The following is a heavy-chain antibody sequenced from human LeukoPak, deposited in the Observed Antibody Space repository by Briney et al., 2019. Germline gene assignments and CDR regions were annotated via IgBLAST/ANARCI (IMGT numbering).Heavy chain of an antibody. Sequence: ASVKVSCKASGYTFTGYYMHWVRQAPGQGLEWMGWINPNSGGTNYAQKFQGRVSMTRDTAISTAYMELSRLRSDDTAVNYCARARGVGSFDYWGQGTLVTVSS. CDR3: ARARGVGSFDY. CDR2: INPNSGGT. J-gene: IGHJ4*02. V-gene: IGHV1-2*02. CDR1: GYTFTGYY. D-gene: IGHD3-10*01.